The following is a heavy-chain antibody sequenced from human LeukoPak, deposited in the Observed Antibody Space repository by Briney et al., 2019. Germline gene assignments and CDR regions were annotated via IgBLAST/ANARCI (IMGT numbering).Heavy chain of an antibody. D-gene: IGHD3-22*01. J-gene: IGHJ3*02. V-gene: IGHV3-7*01. CDR3: ARDYYDDAFDI. CDR1: GFTFSSYW. CDR2: IKQDGSEK. Sequence: LSGGSLRLSCAASGFTFSSYWMSWVRQAPGKGREWVAKIKQDGSEKYYVDSVKGRFTISRDNVKNSLYLQMNSLRAEDTAVYYCARDYYDDAFDIWGQGTMVTVSS.